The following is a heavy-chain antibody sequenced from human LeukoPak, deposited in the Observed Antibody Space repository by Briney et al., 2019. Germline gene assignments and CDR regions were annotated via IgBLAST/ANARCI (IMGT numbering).Heavy chain of an antibody. D-gene: IGHD3-3*01. CDR2: IYHSGST. Sequence: SETLSLTCAVSGGSIISTNWWSWVRQPPGKGLEWIGEIYHSGSTNYNPSLKSRVTISVDTSKNQFSLKLSSVTAADTAVYYCASSITIFGVVNDAFDIWGQGTMVTVSS. CDR1: GGSIISTNW. V-gene: IGHV4-4*02. J-gene: IGHJ3*02. CDR3: ASSITIFGVVNDAFDI.